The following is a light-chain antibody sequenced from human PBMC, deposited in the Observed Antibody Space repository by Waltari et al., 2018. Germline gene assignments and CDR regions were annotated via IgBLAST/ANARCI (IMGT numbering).Light chain of an antibody. Sequence: DIGMTQSPDTLAVSLGERATINCKSSQSVLYSSNNQDHLAWYQQKQRQHPKLLIYWSSTRKSGVPNRFSRRGSGTDFSLTISSLQADVVAVYYCQQSYKTPQTFGQGTKVEIK. CDR3: QQSYKTPQT. CDR1: QSVLYSSNNQDH. V-gene: IGKV4-1*01. J-gene: IGKJ1*01. CDR2: WSS.